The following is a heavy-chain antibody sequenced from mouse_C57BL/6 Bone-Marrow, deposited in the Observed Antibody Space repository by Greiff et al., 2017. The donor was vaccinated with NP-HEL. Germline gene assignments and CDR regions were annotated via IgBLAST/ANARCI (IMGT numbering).Heavy chain of an antibody. Sequence: EVKLVESGGGLVQPGGSLRLSCATSGFTFTDYYMSWVRQPPGKALEWLGFIRNKADGYTTEYSASVKGRFTISRDNSQSILYLQMNTLRAEDSATYYCARVYGIPWYFDVWGAGTTVTVSS. CDR1: GFTFTDYY. V-gene: IGHV7-3*02. D-gene: IGHD1-2*01. J-gene: IGHJ1*01. CDR3: ARVYGIPWYFDV. CDR2: IRNKADGYTT.